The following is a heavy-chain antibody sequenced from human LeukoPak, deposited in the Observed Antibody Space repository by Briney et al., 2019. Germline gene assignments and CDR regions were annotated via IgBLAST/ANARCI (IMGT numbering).Heavy chain of an antibody. CDR2: IYTGGST. V-gene: IGHV4-4*07. D-gene: IGHD1-26*01. Sequence: SETLSLTCAVYGGSFSGYYWSWIRQPAGKGLQWIGRIYTGGSTNYNPSLRSRVTISIDTSKNQFSLKLSSVTAADTAVYYCARDVLDSGTFDSWGQGTLVTVSS. J-gene: IGHJ4*02. CDR3: ARDVLDSGTFDS. CDR1: GGSFSGYY.